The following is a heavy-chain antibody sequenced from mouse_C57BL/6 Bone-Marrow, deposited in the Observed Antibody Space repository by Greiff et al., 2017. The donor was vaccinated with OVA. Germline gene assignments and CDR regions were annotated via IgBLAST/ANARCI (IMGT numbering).Heavy chain of an antibody. V-gene: IGHV1-26*01. CDR3: ARENYGSRYYFDY. J-gene: IGHJ2*01. D-gene: IGHD1-1*01. CDR1: GYTFTDYY. Sequence: VQLQQPGAELVKPGASVKISCKASGYTFTDYYMNWVKQSHGKSLEWIGDINPNNGGTSYNQKFKGKATLTVDKSSSTAYMELRSLTSEDSAVYYCARENYGSRYYFDYWGQGTTLTVSS. CDR2: INPNNGGT.